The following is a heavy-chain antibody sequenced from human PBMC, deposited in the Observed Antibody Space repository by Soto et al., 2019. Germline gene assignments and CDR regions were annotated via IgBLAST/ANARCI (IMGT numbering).Heavy chain of an antibody. D-gene: IGHD4-4*01. V-gene: IGHV3-30*03. CDR2: ISYDGSNK. Sequence: QVQLVESGGGVVQPGRSLRLSCAASGFTFSSYGMHWVRQAPGKGLEWVAVISYDGSNKYYADSVRGRFTISRDNSTNTLYLQMISLRAEDTAVYYCARGPTTVKYYYYYGMDVWGQGTTVTVSS. CDR3: ARGPTTVKYYYYYGMDV. J-gene: IGHJ6*02. CDR1: GFTFSSYG.